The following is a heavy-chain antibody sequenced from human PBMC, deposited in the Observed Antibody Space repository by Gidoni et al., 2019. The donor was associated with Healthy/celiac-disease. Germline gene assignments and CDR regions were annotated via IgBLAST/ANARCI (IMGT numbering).Heavy chain of an antibody. CDR3: AKDVWEPPHDILTGYRNDAFDI. Sequence: EVQLLESGGGLVQPGGSLRLSCAASGFTFSSYAMSWVRQAPGKGLEWVSAISGSGGSTYYADSVKGRFTISRDNSKNTLYLQMNSLRAEDTAVYYCAKDVWEPPHDILTGYRNDAFDIWGQGTMVTVSS. CDR1: GFTFSSYA. D-gene: IGHD3-9*01. V-gene: IGHV3-23*01. CDR2: ISGSGGST. J-gene: IGHJ3*02.